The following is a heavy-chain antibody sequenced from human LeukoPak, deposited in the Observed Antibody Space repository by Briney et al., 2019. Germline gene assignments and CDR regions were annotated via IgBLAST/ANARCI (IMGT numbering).Heavy chain of an antibody. V-gene: IGHV4-34*01. CDR3: ATEHWGPNS. D-gene: IGHD3-16*01. J-gene: IGHJ4*02. Sequence: SETLSLTCAVYGGSFSGYYWSWIRQPPGKGLEWIGEINHSGSTNYNPSLKSRVTISVDTSKNQFSLKLSSVTAADTALYYCATEHWGPNSWGQGTLVTVSS. CDR1: GGSFSGYY. CDR2: INHSGST.